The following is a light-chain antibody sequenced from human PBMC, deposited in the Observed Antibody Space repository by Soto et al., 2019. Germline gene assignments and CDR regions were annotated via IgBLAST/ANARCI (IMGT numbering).Light chain of an antibody. J-gene: IGKJ1*01. CDR3: QQYGSSSSWT. V-gene: IGKV3-20*01. CDR2: GAS. CDR1: RSVSSSF. Sequence: EIVLTQSPGTLSLSPGGRATLSCRASRSVSSSFLAWYQQKPGQAPRLLIYGASSRATGIPDRFSGSGSGTDFTLTISRLETEDFAVYFCQQYGSSSSWTFGQGTKVDIK.